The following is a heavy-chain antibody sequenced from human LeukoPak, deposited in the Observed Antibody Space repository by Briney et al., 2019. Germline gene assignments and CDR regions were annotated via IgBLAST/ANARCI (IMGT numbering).Heavy chain of an antibody. CDR2: IYSGGST. D-gene: IGHD6-6*01. Sequence: GGSLRLSCAASGFTVSSNYMSWVRQAPGRGLEWVSIIYSGGSTNYADSVRGRFTISRDNSKNTVYLQINSLRAEDTAVYYRASGAYSSSSLDYWGQGTLVTVSS. J-gene: IGHJ4*02. CDR1: GFTVSSNY. V-gene: IGHV3-53*01. CDR3: ASGAYSSSSLDY.